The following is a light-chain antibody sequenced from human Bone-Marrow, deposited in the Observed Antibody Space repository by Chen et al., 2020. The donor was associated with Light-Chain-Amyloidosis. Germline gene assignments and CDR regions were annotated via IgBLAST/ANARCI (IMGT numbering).Light chain of an antibody. Sequence: SYELTQPPSVSVSPGQTARITCSGDDLPTKYAYWYQQEPGQAPVLVIHRDTERPSGISERFHGSSSGTTATLTISGVKAEDEADYHCQSADSSGTYEVIFGGGTKLTGL. J-gene: IGLJ2*01. CDR2: RDT. V-gene: IGLV3-25*03. CDR1: DLPTKY. CDR3: QSADSSGTYEVI.